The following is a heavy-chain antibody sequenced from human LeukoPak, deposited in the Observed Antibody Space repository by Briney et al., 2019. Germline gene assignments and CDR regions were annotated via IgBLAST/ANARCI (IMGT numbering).Heavy chain of an antibody. J-gene: IGHJ6*02. Sequence: GRSLRLSCAASGFTFSSYGMHWVRQAPGKGLEWVAVIWYDGSNKYYADSVKGRFTISRDNSKNTLYLQMNSLRAEDTAVCYCARDGRYYGSVRSGGYYYYGMDVWGQGTTVTVSS. V-gene: IGHV3-33*01. CDR1: GFTFSSYG. CDR3: ARDGRYYGSVRSGGYYYYGMDV. CDR2: IWYDGSNK. D-gene: IGHD3-10*01.